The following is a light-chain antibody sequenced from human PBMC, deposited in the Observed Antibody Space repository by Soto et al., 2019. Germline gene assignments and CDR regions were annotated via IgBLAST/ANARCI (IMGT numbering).Light chain of an antibody. CDR2: GAS. CDR1: QSVNSH. Sequence: EIVLTQSPATLSVSPGERATLSCRTSQSVNSHLAWYQHKPGQAPRLLIYGASARASGVPDRFSGSGSGTEYTLTSTRLQSEDFAIYVCQQYDNWPPWTCGQGTKVEIK. CDR3: QQYDNWPPWT. J-gene: IGKJ1*01. V-gene: IGKV3-15*01.